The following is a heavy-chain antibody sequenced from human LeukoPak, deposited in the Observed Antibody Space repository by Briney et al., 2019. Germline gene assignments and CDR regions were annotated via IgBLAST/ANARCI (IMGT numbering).Heavy chain of an antibody. V-gene: IGHV1-18*01. Sequence: ASVKVSCKASGYTFTSYGISWVRQAPGQGLEWMGWISAYNGNTNYAQKLQGRVTMTTDTSTSTAYMELRSLRSDDTAVYYCAKDKSLLWYSSSWYVDWGQGTLVTVSS. J-gene: IGHJ4*02. CDR1: GYTFTSYG. D-gene: IGHD6-13*01. CDR2: ISAYNGNT. CDR3: AKDKSLLWYSSSWYVD.